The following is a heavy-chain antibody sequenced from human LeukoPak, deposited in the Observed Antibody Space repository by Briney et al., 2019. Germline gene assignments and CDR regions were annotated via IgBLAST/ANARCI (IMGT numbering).Heavy chain of an antibody. CDR1: GGSFSGYY. CDR2: INHSGST. V-gene: IGHV4-34*01. J-gene: IGHJ5*02. CDR3: ARDHYCSGGSCYWFDP. Sequence: SETLSLTCAVYGGSFSGYYWSWIRQPPGKGLEWIGEINHSGSTNYNPSLKSRVTISVDTSKDQFSLQLNSVTPEDTAVYYCARDHYCSGGSCYWFDPWGQGTLVTVSS. D-gene: IGHD2-15*01.